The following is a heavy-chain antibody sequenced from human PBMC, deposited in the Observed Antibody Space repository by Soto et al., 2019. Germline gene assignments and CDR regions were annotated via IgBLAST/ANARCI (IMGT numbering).Heavy chain of an antibody. D-gene: IGHD4-17*01. J-gene: IGHJ4*02. Sequence: SETLSLTCTVSGGSISSYYWSWIRQPPGKGLEWIGYIYYSGSTNYNPSLKSRGTISVDRSKNQFSLKLSSVTAADTAVYYCARSQTTATSYEYWGQGTQVTVPS. CDR3: ARSQTTATSYEY. CDR1: GGSISSYY. CDR2: IYYSGST. V-gene: IGHV4-59*12.